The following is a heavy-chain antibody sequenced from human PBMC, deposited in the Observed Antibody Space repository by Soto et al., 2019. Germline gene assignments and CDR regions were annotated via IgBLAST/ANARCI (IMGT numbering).Heavy chain of an antibody. CDR3: ARELAAAGRLAVYYYYGMDV. J-gene: IGHJ6*02. CDR1: GYTFTSYA. Sequence: ASVKVSCQASGYTFTSYAMHWVRQAPGQRLEWMGWINAGNGNTKYSQKFQGRVTITRDTSASTAYMELSSLRSEDTAVYYCARELAAAGRLAVYYYYGMDVWGQGTTVTVSS. D-gene: IGHD6-13*01. V-gene: IGHV1-3*01. CDR2: INAGNGNT.